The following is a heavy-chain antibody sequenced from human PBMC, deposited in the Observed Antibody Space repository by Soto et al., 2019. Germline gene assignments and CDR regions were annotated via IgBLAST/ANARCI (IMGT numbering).Heavy chain of an antibody. CDR3: AGGSGYCSGGSCYSCGAFDI. V-gene: IGHV3-72*01. J-gene: IGHJ3*02. CDR1: GFTFSDHY. Sequence: GGSLRLSCAASGFTFSDHYMDWVRQAPGKGLEWVGRISNNGSKDTTEYAASVKGRFTTSRDDSTNSLYSQMSSLKTEDTAADYCAGGSGYCSGGSCYSCGAFDIWGQGTMVTVSS. D-gene: IGHD2-15*01. CDR2: ISNNGSKDTT.